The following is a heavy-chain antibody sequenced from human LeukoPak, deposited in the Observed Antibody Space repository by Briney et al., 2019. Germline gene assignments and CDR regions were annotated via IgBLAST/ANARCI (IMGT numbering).Heavy chain of an antibody. D-gene: IGHD1-26*01. CDR3: ARHRPVGATTRARNYFDY. CDR2: INHSGST. CDR1: GGSISSGSYY. Sequence: SQTLSLTCTVSGGSISSGSYYWSWIRQPPGKGLEWIGEINHSGSTNYNPSLKSRVTISVDTSKNQFSLKLSSVTAADTAVYYCARHRPVGATTRARNYFDYWGQGTLVTVSS. J-gene: IGHJ4*02. V-gene: IGHV4-39*01.